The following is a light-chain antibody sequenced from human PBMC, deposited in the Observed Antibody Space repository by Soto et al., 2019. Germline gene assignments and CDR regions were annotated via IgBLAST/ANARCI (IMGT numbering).Light chain of an antibody. Sequence: EIVLTQSPGTLSLSPGERATLSCRASQSVSRNYLAWYQQKRGPAPRLLIYGASSRATGIPDRFSGSGSGTDFTLTISRLEPEDFAVYYCHQYGSAPYTFGQGTKLEIK. J-gene: IGKJ2*01. V-gene: IGKV3-20*01. CDR3: HQYGSAPYT. CDR1: QSVSRNY. CDR2: GAS.